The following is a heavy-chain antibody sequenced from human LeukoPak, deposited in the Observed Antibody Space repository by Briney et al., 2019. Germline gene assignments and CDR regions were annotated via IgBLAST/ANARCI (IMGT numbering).Heavy chain of an antibody. Sequence: GESLKISCKGSGYSFTSYWIGWVRQMPGKGLEWMGFIYPADSDTRYSPSFQGQVTISADKSISTAYLQWSSLKASDTAMYYCARHYYGSGSSGQNDYWGQGTLVTVSS. CDR2: IYPADSDT. CDR1: GYSFTSYW. V-gene: IGHV5-51*01. J-gene: IGHJ4*02. CDR3: ARHYYGSGSSGQNDY. D-gene: IGHD3-10*01.